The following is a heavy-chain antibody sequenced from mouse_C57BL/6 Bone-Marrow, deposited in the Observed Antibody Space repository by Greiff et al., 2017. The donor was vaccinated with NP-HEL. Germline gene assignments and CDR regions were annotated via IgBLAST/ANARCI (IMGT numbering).Heavy chain of an antibody. V-gene: IGHV1-76*01. CDR1: GYTFTDYY. CDR2: IYPGSGNT. J-gene: IGHJ3*01. Sequence: QVQLKESGAELVRPGASVKLSCKASGYTFTDYYINWVKQRPGQGLEWIARIYPGSGNTYYNEKFKGKATLTAEKSSSTAYMQLSSLTSEDSAVYFCARSTGTRFAYWGQGTLVTVSA. D-gene: IGHD4-1*02. CDR3: ARSTGTRFAY.